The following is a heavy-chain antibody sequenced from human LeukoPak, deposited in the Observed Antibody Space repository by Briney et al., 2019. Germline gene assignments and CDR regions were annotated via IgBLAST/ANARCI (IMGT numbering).Heavy chain of an antibody. Sequence: RASVKVSCKASGYTFTGYFMHWVRQAPGQGLEWMGWINPKSGDTNYAQNFQGRVTMTRDTSISTAYMELSRLTSDDTAVYYCAKDVAFFGSGQLPDFWGQGTLVTVSS. V-gene: IGHV1-2*02. J-gene: IGHJ4*02. D-gene: IGHD3-10*01. CDR3: AKDVAFFGSGQLPDF. CDR2: INPKSGDT. CDR1: GYTFTGYF.